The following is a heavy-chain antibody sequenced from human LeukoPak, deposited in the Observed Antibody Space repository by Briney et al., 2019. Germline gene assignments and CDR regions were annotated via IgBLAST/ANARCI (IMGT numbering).Heavy chain of an antibody. CDR2: IYYSGST. V-gene: IGHV4-59*12. CDR1: GGSINSYY. D-gene: IGHD5-18*01. J-gene: IGHJ4*02. CDR3: ARGADTGEFDY. Sequence: PSETLSLTCTVSGGSINSYYWSWIRQPPGKALEYIGYIYYSGSTNYNPSLKSRVTISIDTSKNQFSLKLSSVTAADTAVYYCARGADTGEFDYWGQGTLVTVSS.